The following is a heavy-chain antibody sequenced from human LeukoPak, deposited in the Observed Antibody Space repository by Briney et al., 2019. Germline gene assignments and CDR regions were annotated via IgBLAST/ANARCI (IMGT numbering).Heavy chain of an antibody. V-gene: IGHV4-59*12. CDR3: ARGGMVVAATTFDY. Sequence: PSETLSLTCTVSGGSISSYYWSWIRQPPGKGLEWIGYIYYSGSTNYNPSLKSRVTISVDTSKNQFSLKLSSVTAADTAVYYCARGGMVVAATTFDYWGQGTLVTVSS. CDR2: IYYSGST. J-gene: IGHJ4*02. CDR1: GGSISSYY. D-gene: IGHD2-15*01.